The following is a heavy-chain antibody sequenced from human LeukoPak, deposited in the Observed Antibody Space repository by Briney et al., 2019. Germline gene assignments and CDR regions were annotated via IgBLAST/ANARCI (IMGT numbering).Heavy chain of an antibody. CDR3: TREVERGGSYWGGDS. Sequence: GGSLRLSCATSGVNFEDYAMNWVRQAPGKGLEWVGLITSKTYGGTTELAASVKGRFSISRDESKPIAYLQMNSLKIEDTGVYYCTREVERGGSYWGGDSWGQGTRVTVSS. J-gene: IGHJ4*02. V-gene: IGHV3-49*04. CDR1: GVNFEDYA. CDR2: ITSKTYGGTT. D-gene: IGHD1-26*01.